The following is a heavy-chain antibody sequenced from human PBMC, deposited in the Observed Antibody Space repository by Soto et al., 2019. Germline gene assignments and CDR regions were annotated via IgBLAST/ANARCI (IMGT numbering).Heavy chain of an antibody. CDR2: IYYSGST. Sequence: SETLSLTCTVSGGSISSSSYYWGWIRQPPGKGLEWIGSIYYSGSTYYNPSLKSRVTISVDTSKNQFSLKLSSVTAADTAVYYCARLGYYDSSGYYWFDPWGQGTLVTVSS. J-gene: IGHJ5*02. V-gene: IGHV4-39*01. CDR1: GGSISSSSYY. D-gene: IGHD3-22*01. CDR3: ARLGYYDSSGYYWFDP.